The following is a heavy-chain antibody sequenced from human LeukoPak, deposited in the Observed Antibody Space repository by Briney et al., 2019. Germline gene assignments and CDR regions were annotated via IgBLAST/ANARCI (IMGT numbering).Heavy chain of an antibody. Sequence: SETLALTCTVSGASMNKYYWSWIRQPPGKGLEWIGYIHSGGNTNYSPSLKSRLTISVDRSNNQFSLSLTSVTAADTAVYYCARRSDLWSGFRSDFYYMDVWGIGTMVSVSS. D-gene: IGHD3-3*01. V-gene: IGHV4-59*08. CDR3: ARRSDLWSGFRSDFYYMDV. CDR1: GASMNKYY. CDR2: IHSGGNT. J-gene: IGHJ6*03.